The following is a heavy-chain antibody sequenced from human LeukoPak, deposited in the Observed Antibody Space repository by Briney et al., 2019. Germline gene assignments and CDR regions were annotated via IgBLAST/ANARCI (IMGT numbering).Heavy chain of an antibody. CDR3: ARDGSGQLEPTGDRSYDY. CDR2: IKQDGSEK. CDR1: GFTFSSYW. D-gene: IGHD1-1*01. J-gene: IGHJ4*02. V-gene: IGHV3-7*01. Sequence: PGGSLRLSCAASGFTFSSYWMNWVRQAPGKGLEWVANIKQDGSEKYYVDSVQGRFTISRDNAKSSLYLQMNSLRGEDTAVYYCARDGSGQLEPTGDRSYDYWGQGTLVTVSS.